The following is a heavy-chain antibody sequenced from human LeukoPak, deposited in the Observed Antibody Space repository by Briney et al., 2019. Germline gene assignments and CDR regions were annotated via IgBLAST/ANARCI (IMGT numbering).Heavy chain of an antibody. CDR1: GFTFSGSA. D-gene: IGHD3-16*01. Sequence: GASLRLSCAASGFTFSGSAMHWVRQASGKGLEWVGRIRREGNDYATAYAASVKGRFTISRDDSKNTAYLQMDSLKTEDTAMYFWTRLGGSPPYFDYWGQGTLVTVSA. CDR3: TRLGGSPPYFDY. CDR2: IRREGNDYAT. J-gene: IGHJ4*02. V-gene: IGHV3-73*01.